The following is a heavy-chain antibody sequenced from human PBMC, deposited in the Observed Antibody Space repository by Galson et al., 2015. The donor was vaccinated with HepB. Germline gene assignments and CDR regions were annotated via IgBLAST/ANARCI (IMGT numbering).Heavy chain of an antibody. D-gene: IGHD5-18*01. V-gene: IGHV3-30*04. CDR2: ISYDGSNK. CDR3: ARGAWIQLWLPFDY. Sequence: SLRLSCAASGFTFSSYAMHWVRQAPGKGLEWVAVISYDGSNKYYADSVKGRFTISRDNSKNTLYLQMNSLRAEDTAVYYCARGAWIQLWLPFDYWGQGTLVTVSS. J-gene: IGHJ4*02. CDR1: GFTFSSYA.